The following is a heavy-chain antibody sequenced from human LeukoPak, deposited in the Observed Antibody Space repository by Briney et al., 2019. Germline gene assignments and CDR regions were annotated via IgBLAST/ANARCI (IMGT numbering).Heavy chain of an antibody. CDR3: ARAYSSSWQYFQH. D-gene: IGHD6-13*01. Sequence: PGGSLRLSCAASGFTFSSHWMSWVRQAPGKGLEWVANIKQDGSEKYYVDSVKGRFTISRDNAKNSLYLQMNSLRAEDTAVYYCARAYSSSWQYFQHWGQGTLVTVSS. CDR2: IKQDGSEK. CDR1: GFTFSSHW. V-gene: IGHV3-7*01. J-gene: IGHJ1*01.